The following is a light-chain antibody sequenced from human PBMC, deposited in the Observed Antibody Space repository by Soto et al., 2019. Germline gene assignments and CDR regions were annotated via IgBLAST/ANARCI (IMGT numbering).Light chain of an antibody. CDR3: QQYGSSSTWT. CDR2: AAS. J-gene: IGKJ1*01. CDR1: QSVSSAY. V-gene: IGKV3-20*01. Sequence: EIVLTQSPGTLSLSPGERATLSCRASQSVSSAYLAWYQHKPGQPPTLLIYAASSRVTGIPDRFSGSGSGTDSTLTISRLEPEDFAVYYCQQYGSSSTWTFGPGTKVEIK.